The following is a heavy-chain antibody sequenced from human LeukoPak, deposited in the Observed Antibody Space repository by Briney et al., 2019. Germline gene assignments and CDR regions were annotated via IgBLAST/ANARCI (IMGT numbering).Heavy chain of an antibody. Sequence: SVKVSCKASGYTFTGYYMHWVRQAPGQGLEWMGGIIPIFGTANYAQKFQGRVTITADKSTSTAYMELSSLRSEDTAVYYRARGRIQLWFGSRYYMDVWGKGTTVTVSS. V-gene: IGHV1-69*06. CDR3: ARGRIQLWFGSRYYMDV. CDR2: IIPIFGTA. D-gene: IGHD5-18*01. J-gene: IGHJ6*03. CDR1: GYTFTGYY.